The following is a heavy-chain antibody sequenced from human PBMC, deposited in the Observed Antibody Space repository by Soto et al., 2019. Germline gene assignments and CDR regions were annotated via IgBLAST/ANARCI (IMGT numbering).Heavy chain of an antibody. Sequence: SVKVSCKASGGAFSSYAISWVRQAPGQGLEWMGGIIPIFGTANYAQKFQGRVTITADKSTSTAYMELSSLRSEDTAVYYCARPNRRGGYSYGPNYYGMDVWGQGTTVTVSS. D-gene: IGHD5-18*01. CDR1: GGAFSSYA. CDR2: IIPIFGTA. J-gene: IGHJ6*02. V-gene: IGHV1-69*06. CDR3: ARPNRRGGYSYGPNYYGMDV.